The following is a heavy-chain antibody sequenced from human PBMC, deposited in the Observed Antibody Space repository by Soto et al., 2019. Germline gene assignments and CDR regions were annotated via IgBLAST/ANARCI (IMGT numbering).Heavy chain of an antibody. CDR2: ISSGSDTI. D-gene: IGHD6-19*01. J-gene: IGHJ4*02. CDR1: GFTFSSYT. V-gene: IGHV3-48*02. CDR3: ARVRSGWYYFDY. Sequence: GGSLRLSCAASGFTFSSYTMNWVRQAPGKGLEYISYISSGSDTIYYADSVKGRFTISRDNAMNSLYLQMNSLRDEDTAVYYCARVRSGWYYFDYWGQGA.